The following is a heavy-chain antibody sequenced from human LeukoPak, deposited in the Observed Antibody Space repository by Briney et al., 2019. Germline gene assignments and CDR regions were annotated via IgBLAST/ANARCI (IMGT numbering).Heavy chain of an antibody. CDR3: ARQQRATVIN. J-gene: IGHJ4*02. CDR1: GASISSTSYY. V-gene: IGHV4-39*01. Sequence: SETLSLTCTVSGASISSTSYYWGWIRQPPGKGLEWIASIYYSGSTYYNPSLKSRVTISVDTSKNQFSLKLSSVTAADTAVYYCARQQRATVINWGQGTLVTVSS. CDR2: IYYSGST. D-gene: IGHD4-17*01.